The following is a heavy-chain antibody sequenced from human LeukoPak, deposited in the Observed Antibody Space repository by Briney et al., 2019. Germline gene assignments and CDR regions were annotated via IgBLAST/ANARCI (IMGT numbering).Heavy chain of an antibody. V-gene: IGHV3-21*01. J-gene: IGHJ5*02. D-gene: IGHD6-13*01. Sequence: GGSLRLSCAASGFTFSSYSMNWVRQAPGKGLEWVSSISGSSSYIYYADSVKGRFTISRDNAKNSLYLQMNSLRAEDTAVYYCARVGGYSSSWYAIWFDPWGQGTLVTVSS. CDR3: ARVGGYSSSWYAIWFDP. CDR2: ISGSSSYI. CDR1: GFTFSSYS.